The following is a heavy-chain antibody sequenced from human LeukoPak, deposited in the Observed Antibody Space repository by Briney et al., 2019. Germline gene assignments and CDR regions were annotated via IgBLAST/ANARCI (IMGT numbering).Heavy chain of an antibody. Sequence: SETLSLTCAVYGGSFSGYYWGWIRQPPGKGLEWIGEINHSGSTNYNPSLKSRVTISVDTSKNQFSLKLSSVTAADTAVYYCARGLGGGIYYYYCMDVWGKGTTVTVSS. D-gene: IGHD3-16*01. CDR1: GGSFSGYY. CDR3: ARGLGGGIYYYYCMDV. CDR2: INHSGST. J-gene: IGHJ6*03. V-gene: IGHV4-34*01.